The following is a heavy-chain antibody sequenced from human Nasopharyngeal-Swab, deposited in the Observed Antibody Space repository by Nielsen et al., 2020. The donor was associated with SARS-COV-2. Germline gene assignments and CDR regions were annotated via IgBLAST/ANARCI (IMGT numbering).Heavy chain of an antibody. D-gene: IGHD3-9*01. V-gene: IGHV3-33*01. CDR2: IWYDGSNK. Sequence: GECLKISCAASGFTFSSYGMHWVRQAPGKGLEWVAVIWYDGSNKYYADSVKGRFTISRDNSKNTLYLQMNSLRAEDTAVYYCAREGDILTGYYDAFDIWGQGTMVTVSS. J-gene: IGHJ3*02. CDR1: GFTFSSYG. CDR3: AREGDILTGYYDAFDI.